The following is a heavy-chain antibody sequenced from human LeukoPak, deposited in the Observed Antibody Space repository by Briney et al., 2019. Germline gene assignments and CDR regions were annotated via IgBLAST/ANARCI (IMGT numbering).Heavy chain of an antibody. V-gene: IGHV4-39*07. CDR3: ARLYYYGSGSYYSVYYFDY. Sequence: SETLSLTCTVSGGSISSSKYYWGWIRQPPGKGLEWIGSIYHSGSTYYNPSLKSRVTISVDTSKNQFSLKLSSVTAADTAVYYCARLYYYGSGSYYSVYYFDYWGQGTLVTVSS. CDR2: IYHSGST. CDR1: GGSISSSKYY. D-gene: IGHD3-10*01. J-gene: IGHJ4*02.